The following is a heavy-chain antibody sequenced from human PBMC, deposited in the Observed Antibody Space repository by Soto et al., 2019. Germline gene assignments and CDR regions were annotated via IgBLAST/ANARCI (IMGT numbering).Heavy chain of an antibody. D-gene: IGHD3-3*01. CDR2: IYPGDSGT. CDR3: ARLHYYFFSCYCDP. CDR1: GCSCTGYC. J-gene: IGHJ5*02. V-gene: IGHV5-51*01. Sequence: KSLMVCWKGPGCSCTGYCFGWVCQMTGKGLEWMGIIYPGDSGTSYSPSVQGQVTISADTAISTAYLQWGSLKAADTAMSYCARLHYYFFSCYCDP.